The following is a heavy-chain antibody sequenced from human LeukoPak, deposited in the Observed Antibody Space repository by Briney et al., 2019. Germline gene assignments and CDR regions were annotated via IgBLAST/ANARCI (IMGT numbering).Heavy chain of an antibody. D-gene: IGHD3-10*02. J-gene: IGHJ4*02. CDR2: LHSSGET. CDR1: GGSISAYY. Sequence: SETLSLTCVVSGGSISAYYWNWIRQPAGKGLEWIGRLHSSGETTSNPSLMSRATMSLDTSRNHFSPNLTSVTAADTAIYYCATMFGESSDFDHWGQGTLVTVSS. V-gene: IGHV4-4*07. CDR3: ATMFGESSDFDH.